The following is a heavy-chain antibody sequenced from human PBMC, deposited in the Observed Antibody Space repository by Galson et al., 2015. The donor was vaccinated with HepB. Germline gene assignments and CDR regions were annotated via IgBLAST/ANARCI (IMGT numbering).Heavy chain of an antibody. D-gene: IGHD3-16*02. CDR2: IIPIFGTA. CDR3: ARGDYVWGSYRSHFDY. CDR1: GGTFSSYA. J-gene: IGHJ4*02. Sequence: SCKASGGTFSSYAISWVRQAPGQGLEWMGGIIPIFGTANYAQKFQGRVTITADESTSTAYMELSSLRSEDTAVYYCARGDYVWGSYRSHFDYWGQGTLVTVSS. V-gene: IGHV1-69*01.